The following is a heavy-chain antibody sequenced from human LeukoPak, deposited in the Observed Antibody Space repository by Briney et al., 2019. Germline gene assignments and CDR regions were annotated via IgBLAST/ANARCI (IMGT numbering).Heavy chain of an antibody. J-gene: IGHJ3*02. D-gene: IGHD3-22*01. Sequence: PSETLSLTCTVSGGSISSYYWSWIRQPPGKGLEWIGYIYYSGSTNYNPSLKSRVTISVDTSKNQFSLKLSSVTAADTAVYYCARHWAGDSSGYSDAFDIWGQGTMVTVSS. CDR1: GGSISSYY. CDR2: IYYSGST. CDR3: ARHWAGDSSGYSDAFDI. V-gene: IGHV4-59*08.